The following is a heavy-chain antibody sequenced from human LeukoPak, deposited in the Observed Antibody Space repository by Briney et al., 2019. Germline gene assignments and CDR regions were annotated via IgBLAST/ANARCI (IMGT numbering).Heavy chain of an antibody. CDR1: GGSFSGYY. CDR3: ARGIAVAANWFDL. D-gene: IGHD6-19*01. Sequence: QPSETLSLTCAVYGGSFSGYYWSWIRQPPGKGLEWIGEINHSGSTNYNPSLKSRVTISVDTSKNQFSLKLSSVTAADTAVYYCARGIAVAANWFDLWGQGTLVTVSS. J-gene: IGHJ5*02. CDR2: INHSGST. V-gene: IGHV4-34*01.